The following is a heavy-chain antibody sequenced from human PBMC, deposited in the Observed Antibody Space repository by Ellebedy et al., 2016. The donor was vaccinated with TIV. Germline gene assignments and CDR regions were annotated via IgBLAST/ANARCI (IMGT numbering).Heavy chain of an antibody. CDR1: GFTFSSYG. CDR2: IWYDGSNK. V-gene: IGHV3-33*08. Sequence: GESLKISCAASGFTFSSYGMHWVRQAPGKGLEWVAVIWYDGSNKYYTDSVKGRFTISRDNSKNTLYLQMNSLRAEDTAVYYCARESGSGWWRIYYYYGMDVWGQGTTVTVSS. CDR3: ARESGSGWWRIYYYYGMDV. D-gene: IGHD6-19*01. J-gene: IGHJ6*02.